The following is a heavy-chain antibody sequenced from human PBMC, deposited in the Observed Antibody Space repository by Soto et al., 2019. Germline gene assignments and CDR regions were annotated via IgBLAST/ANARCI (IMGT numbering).Heavy chain of an antibody. Sequence: QVQLVQSGAEVKKPGASVKVSCKASGYTFTSYYMHWVRQAPGQGLEWMGIINPSGGSTTYAQKCHSRXXMTRDTSTSTVYMELRSLRSADTAVYYCARVGGYSYGGVDYWGQGTLVTVSS. CDR3: ARVGGYSYGGVDY. CDR2: INPSGGST. V-gene: IGHV1-46*01. D-gene: IGHD5-18*01. J-gene: IGHJ4*02. CDR1: GYTFTSYY.